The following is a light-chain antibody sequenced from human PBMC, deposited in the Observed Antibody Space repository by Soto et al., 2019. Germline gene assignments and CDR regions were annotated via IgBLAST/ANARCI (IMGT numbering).Light chain of an antibody. J-gene: IGLJ1*01. V-gene: IGLV2-14*01. Sequence: QSVLTQPASVSGSLGQSITISCTGSNSDVGGHNYVSWYQQHPGKAPKLMIYEVGILPSGVSTRFSGSKSGNTASLTISGLQAEDEADYYCSSYTSTILYVFGTGTKVTVL. CDR2: EVG. CDR1: NSDVGGHNY. CDR3: SSYTSTILYV.